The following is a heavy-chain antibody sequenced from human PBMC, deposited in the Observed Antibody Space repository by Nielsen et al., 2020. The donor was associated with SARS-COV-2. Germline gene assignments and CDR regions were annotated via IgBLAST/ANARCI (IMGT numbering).Heavy chain of an antibody. J-gene: IGHJ4*02. CDR2: IYYSGST. CDR1: GGSISSSSYY. CDR3: ARDRGFGDRFDY. V-gene: IGHV4-39*07. Sequence: SETLSLTCTASGGSISSSSYYWGWIRQPPGKGLEWIGSIYYSGSTYYNPSLKSRVTISVDTSKNQFSLKLSSVTAADTAVYYCARDRGFGDRFDYWGQGTLVTVSS. D-gene: IGHD3-10*01.